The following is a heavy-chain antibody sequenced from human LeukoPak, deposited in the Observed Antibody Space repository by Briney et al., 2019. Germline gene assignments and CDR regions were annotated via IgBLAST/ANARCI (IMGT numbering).Heavy chain of an antibody. CDR3: AKGLGAAGGKFDC. V-gene: IGHV3-23*01. Sequence: PGGSLRLSCAASGFTFSSYAMSWVRQAPGKGLEWVSAIRGSDSSTYYADSVKGRFTISRDNSKNTLYLQMNSLRVQDTAVYCCAKGLGAAGGKFDCWGQGTLVTVSS. CDR2: IRGSDSST. D-gene: IGHD6-13*01. J-gene: IGHJ4*02. CDR1: GFTFSSYA.